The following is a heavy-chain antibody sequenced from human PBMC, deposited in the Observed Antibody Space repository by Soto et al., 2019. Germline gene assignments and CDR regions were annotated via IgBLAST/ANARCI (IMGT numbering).Heavy chain of an antibody. CDR1: GFTFSSYW. J-gene: IGHJ3*02. D-gene: IGHD5-12*01. V-gene: IGHV3-74*01. Sequence: GGSLRLSCAASGFTFSSYWMHWVRQAPGKGLVWVSRINSDGSSTSYADSVKGRFTISRDNAKNTLYLQMNSLGAEDTAVYYCARVRDIVATIKDDAFDIWGQGTMVTVSS. CDR3: ARVRDIVATIKDDAFDI. CDR2: INSDGSST.